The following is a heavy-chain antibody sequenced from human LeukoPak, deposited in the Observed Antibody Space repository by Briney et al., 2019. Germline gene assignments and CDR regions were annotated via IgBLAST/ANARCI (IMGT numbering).Heavy chain of an antibody. CDR3: AKRVTTVDY. CDR2: ISGSGGST. Sequence: GGSLRLSCAASGLTFSSYAVSWVRQAPGKGLEWVSTISGSGGSTYYADSVKGRFTISRDNSKNTLYLQMNSLKADDTAVYYCAKRVTTVDYWGQGTLVTVSS. J-gene: IGHJ4*02. D-gene: IGHD4-17*01. CDR1: GLTFSSYA. V-gene: IGHV3-23*01.